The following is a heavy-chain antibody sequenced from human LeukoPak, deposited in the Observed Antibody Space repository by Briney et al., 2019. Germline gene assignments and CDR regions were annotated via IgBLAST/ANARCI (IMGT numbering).Heavy chain of an antibody. D-gene: IGHD4-17*01. CDR2: ISHIGRT. CDR3: ARDLVTVTKGFDI. V-gene: IGHV4-59*11. Sequence: PETLSLTCAVSGDSFSSHYWTWIRQSPGAGLGWIGYISHIGRTNSNPSLKSRVTLSTDTSKNQFSLNLRSVTAADTAVYYCARDLVTVTKGFDIWGQGTMVSVSS. J-gene: IGHJ3*02. CDR1: GDSFSSHY.